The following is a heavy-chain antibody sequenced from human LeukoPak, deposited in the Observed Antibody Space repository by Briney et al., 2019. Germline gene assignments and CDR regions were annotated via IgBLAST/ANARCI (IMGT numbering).Heavy chain of an antibody. V-gene: IGHV3-48*03. CDR2: ISTRGGTI. D-gene: IGHD5-18*01. J-gene: IGHJ4*02. CDR3: VRDGYSYGYVFDY. Sequence: GGSLRLSCGASGFLFSDYEMNWVRQAPGKGLEWISYISTRGGTIYYADSVEGRFTISRDNAKNALYLQMNSLRVEDTAFYYCVRDGYSYGYVFDYWGQGTLVAVSP. CDR1: GFLFSDYE.